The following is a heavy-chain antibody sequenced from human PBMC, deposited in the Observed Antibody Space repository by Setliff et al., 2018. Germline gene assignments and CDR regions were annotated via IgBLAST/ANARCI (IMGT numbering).Heavy chain of an antibody. CDR2: ISAYNGNI. CDR1: GYTFISYG. V-gene: IGHV1-18*01. Sequence: ASVKVSCKASGYTFISYGVSWVRQAPGQGLEWMGWISAYNGNINYAQKFQGRVTMATDTYTSTANMELRSLRSDDTAVYYCVRAPPTVVIPPGRAFFDPWGQGTLVTVSS. CDR3: VRAPPTVVIPPGRAFFDP. D-gene: IGHD2-2*01. J-gene: IGHJ5*02.